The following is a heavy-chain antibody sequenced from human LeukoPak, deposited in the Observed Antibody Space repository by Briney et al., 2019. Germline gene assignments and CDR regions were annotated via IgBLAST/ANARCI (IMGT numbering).Heavy chain of an antibody. CDR1: GFTFRNAW. CDR3: AKDVAGYCSSTSCHKNDY. V-gene: IGHV3-30*18. D-gene: IGHD2-2*01. J-gene: IGHJ4*02. CDR2: ISYDGSNK. Sequence: GGSLRLSCAASGFTFRNAWMSWVRQAPGKGLEWVAVISYDGSNKYYADSVKGRFTISRDNSKNTLYLQMNSLRAEDTAVYYCAKDVAGYCSSTSCHKNDYWGQGTLVTVSS.